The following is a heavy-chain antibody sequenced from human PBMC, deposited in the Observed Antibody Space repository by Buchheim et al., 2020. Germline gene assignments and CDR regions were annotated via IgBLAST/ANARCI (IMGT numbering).Heavy chain of an antibody. J-gene: IGHJ4*02. V-gene: IGHV3-15*01. Sequence: EVQLVESGGGLVKPGGSLRLSCAASGFTFSNAWMSWVRQAPGKRLEWVGRIKSKTDGGTTDYAAPVKGRFTISRDDSKNTRYLQMNSLKTEDTAVYYCTTDSIGYYYDSSGSYWGQGTL. CDR3: TTDSIGYYYDSSGSY. CDR1: GFTFSNAW. D-gene: IGHD3-22*01. CDR2: IKSKTDGGTT.